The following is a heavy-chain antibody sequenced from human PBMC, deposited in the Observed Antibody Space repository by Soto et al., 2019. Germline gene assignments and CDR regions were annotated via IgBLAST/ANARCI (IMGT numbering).Heavy chain of an antibody. V-gene: IGHV3-15*01. CDR2: IKSKVDGGTS. CDR1: GFTFSSYA. J-gene: IGHJ5*01. Sequence: GGSLRLSCAASGFTFSSYAMSWVRQAPGKGLEWVGRIKSKVDGGTSDFAAPVKDRFAISRDDSKNIVYLEMNGLKTEDTAMYFCPKVFYMPTEIVLFASWGHGTQVPVSS. CDR3: PKVFYMPTEIVLFAS. D-gene: IGHD2-2*01.